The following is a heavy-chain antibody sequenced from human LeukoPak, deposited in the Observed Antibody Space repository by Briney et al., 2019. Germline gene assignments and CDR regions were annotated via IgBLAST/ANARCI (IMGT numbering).Heavy chain of an antibody. CDR2: MNPNSGNT. Sequence: ASVKVSCKASGYTFTSYDINWVRPATGQGLEWMGWMNPNSGNTGYAQKFQGRVTMTRNTSISTAYMELSSLRSEDTAVYYCARAVEMAPFVDYWGQGTLVTVSS. J-gene: IGHJ4*02. CDR1: GYTFTSYD. D-gene: IGHD5-24*01. V-gene: IGHV1-8*01. CDR3: ARAVEMAPFVDY.